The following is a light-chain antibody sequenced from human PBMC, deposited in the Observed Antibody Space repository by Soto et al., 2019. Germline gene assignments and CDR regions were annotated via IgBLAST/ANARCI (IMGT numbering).Light chain of an antibody. J-gene: IGKJ4*01. V-gene: IGKV1-8*01. CDR2: AAS. CDR3: QKYYSYPPT. CDR1: QGISSY. Sequence: ALRMTQSPSSFSASTGDRVTITCRASQGISSYLAWYQQKPGKAPKLLIYAASTLQSGVPSRFSGSGSGTDFTLTISCLQSEDFATYYCQKYYSYPPTFGGGTKVEIK.